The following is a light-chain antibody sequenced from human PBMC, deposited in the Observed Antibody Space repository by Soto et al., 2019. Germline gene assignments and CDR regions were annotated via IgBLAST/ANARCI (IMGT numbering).Light chain of an antibody. V-gene: IGKV3-15*01. CDR1: QSVSSN. CDR3: HQYNNWLALT. CDR2: GAS. J-gene: IGKJ4*01. Sequence: EIVLTQSPGTLSLSPGETATLSCRASQSVSSNLAWYQQKPGQAPRLLIYGASTRATGIPARFRGSGSGTEFTLTISSLQSEDSAVYYCHQYNNWLALTFGGGTKVDIK.